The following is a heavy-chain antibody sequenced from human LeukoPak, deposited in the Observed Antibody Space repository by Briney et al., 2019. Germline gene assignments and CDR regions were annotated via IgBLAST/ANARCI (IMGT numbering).Heavy chain of an antibody. CDR3: ARGSLKYQLLFYTPITRHNPGKYNWFDP. D-gene: IGHD2-2*01. CDR1: GYTLTELS. V-gene: IGHV1-24*01. CDR2: FDPEDGDT. J-gene: IGHJ5*02. Sequence: GASVKVSCKVSGYTLTELSMHWVRQAPGKGLEWMGGFDPEDGDTIYAQKFQGRVTMTRNTSISTAYMELSSLRSEDTAVYYCARGSLKYQLLFYTPITRHNPGKYNWFDPWGQGTLVTVSS.